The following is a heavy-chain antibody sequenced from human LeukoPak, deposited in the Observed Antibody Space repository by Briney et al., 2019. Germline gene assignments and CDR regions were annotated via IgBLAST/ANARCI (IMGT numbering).Heavy chain of an antibody. CDR1: GFTFSSYW. J-gene: IGHJ4*02. V-gene: IGHV3-7*01. Sequence: GGSLRLSCAASGFTFSSYWMSWVRQAPGKGLEGVANIKQDGSDKYYVDSVKGRFTISRDNAKNSLYLQLTSLRAEDTAVYYCAREVAWPSITMIVVGPYYFDYWGQGTLVTVSS. D-gene: IGHD3-22*01. CDR3: AREVAWPSITMIVVGPYYFDY. CDR2: IKQDGSDK.